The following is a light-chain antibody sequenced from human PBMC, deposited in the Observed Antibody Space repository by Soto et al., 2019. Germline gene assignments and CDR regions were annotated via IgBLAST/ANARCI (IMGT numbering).Light chain of an antibody. CDR2: GSS. J-gene: IGKJ2*01. CDR1: QSVSNNY. V-gene: IGKV3-20*01. Sequence: EVALTQSPGTLSLSPGERATLSCSASQSVSNNYLAWYEQKPGQGPRLLIFGSSDRATGIPDRFSGSGSGTDFTLTISRLEPEDFAVYYCQQYGSPPPYTFGQGTKLEIK. CDR3: QQYGSPPPYT.